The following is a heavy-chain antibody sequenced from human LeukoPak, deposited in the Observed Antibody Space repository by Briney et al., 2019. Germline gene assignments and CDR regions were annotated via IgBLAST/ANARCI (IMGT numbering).Heavy chain of an antibody. V-gene: IGHV3-23*01. CDR3: AKAPGHYYDSSGYYDY. CDR2: ISGSGGST. CDR1: GFTFSNSA. Sequence: GGSLRLSCAASGFTFSNSAMSWVRQAPGKGLEWVSAISGSGGSTYYADSVKGRFTISRDNSKNTLYLQMNSLRAEDTAVYYCAKAPGHYYDSSGYYDYWGQGTLVTVSS. D-gene: IGHD3-22*01. J-gene: IGHJ4*02.